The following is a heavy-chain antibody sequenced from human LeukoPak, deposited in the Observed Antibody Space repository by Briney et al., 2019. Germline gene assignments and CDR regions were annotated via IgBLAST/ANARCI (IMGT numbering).Heavy chain of an antibody. D-gene: IGHD3-10*01. CDR1: GGSISSGGYS. CDR2: IYHSGST. J-gene: IGHJ6*04. CDR3: ARASRGYYYYGMDV. Sequence: SETLSLTCAVSGGSISSGGYSWSWIRQPPGKGLEWIGYIYHSGSTYYNPSLKSRVPISVDRSKNQFSLKLSSVTAADTAVYYCARASRGYYYYGMDVWGKGTTVTVSS. V-gene: IGHV4-30-2*01.